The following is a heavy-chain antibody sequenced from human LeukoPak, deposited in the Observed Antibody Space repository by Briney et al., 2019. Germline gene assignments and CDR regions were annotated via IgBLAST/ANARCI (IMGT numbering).Heavy chain of an antibody. J-gene: IGHJ4*02. CDR3: ARDHRVVVVAAMPVDRGGDY. V-gene: IGHV4-39*07. D-gene: IGHD2-2*01. Sequence: MSSQTLSLTCTVSGGSISSSSYYWGWIRQPPGKGLEWIGSIYYSGSTYYNPSLKSRVTISVDTSKNQFSLKLSSVTAADTAVYYCARDHRVVVVAAMPVDRGGDYWGQGTLVTVSS. CDR2: IYYSGST. CDR1: GGSISSSSYY.